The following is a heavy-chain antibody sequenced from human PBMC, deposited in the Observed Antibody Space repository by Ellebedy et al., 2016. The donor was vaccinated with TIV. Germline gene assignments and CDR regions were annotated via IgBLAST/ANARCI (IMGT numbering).Heavy chain of an antibody. J-gene: IGHJ6*02. CDR3: AISGGQVPSAVAYYYGMDV. V-gene: IGHV4-34*01. CDR1: GGSFSGYY. CDR2: INHSGST. Sequence: MPGGSLRLSCAVYGGSFSGYYWSWIRQPPGKGLEWIGEINHSGSTNYNPSLKSRVTISVDTSKNQFSLKLSSVTAADTAVYNCAISGGQVPSAVAYYYGMDVWGQGTTVTVSS. D-gene: IGHD3-10*01.